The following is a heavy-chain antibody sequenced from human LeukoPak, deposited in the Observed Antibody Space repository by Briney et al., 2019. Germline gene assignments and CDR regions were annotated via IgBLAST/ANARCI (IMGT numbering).Heavy chain of an antibody. CDR3: TRSESGTYKGGFDF. V-gene: IGHV3-49*03. CDR2: IRSKTYGGTG. D-gene: IGHD1-26*01. Sequence: PGGSLRLSCTASGFTFGDYAMNWFRQAPGKGLEWVGFIRSKTYGGTGEYAASVKGRFTISRDDSKSIAHLQMNSLKTEDTAAYYCTRSESGTYKGGFDFWGQGTLVTVSS. CDR1: GFTFGDYA. J-gene: IGHJ4*02.